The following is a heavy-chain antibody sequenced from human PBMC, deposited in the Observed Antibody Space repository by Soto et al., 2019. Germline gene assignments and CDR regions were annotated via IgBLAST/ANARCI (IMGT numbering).Heavy chain of an antibody. V-gene: IGHV1-2*02. Sequence: ASVKVSCKASGYTFTGYYMHWVRQAPGQGLEWMGWINPNSGGTNYAQKFQGRVTMTRDTSISTAYTELSRLRSDDTAVYYCARAGRTYYYDSSGHYLGYWGQGTLVTVSS. D-gene: IGHD3-22*01. CDR1: GYTFTGYY. J-gene: IGHJ4*02. CDR2: INPNSGGT. CDR3: ARAGRTYYYDSSGHYLGY.